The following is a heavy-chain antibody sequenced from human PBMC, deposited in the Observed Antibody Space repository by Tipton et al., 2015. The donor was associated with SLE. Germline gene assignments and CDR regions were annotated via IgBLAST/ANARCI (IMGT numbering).Heavy chain of an antibody. CDR1: GGSISSGSYY. J-gene: IGHJ6*02. CDR2: INHRGST. D-gene: IGHD3-10*01. V-gene: IGHV4-39*01. Sequence: TLSLTCTVSGGSISSGSYYGSWIRQPPGKGLEWIGEINHRGSTNYNPPLKSRVTISVDTSQNQVSLKLSSVTAADTAVYYCARHPNRSPGNYYYGLDVWGQGTTVTVSS. CDR3: ARHPNRSPGNYYYGLDV.